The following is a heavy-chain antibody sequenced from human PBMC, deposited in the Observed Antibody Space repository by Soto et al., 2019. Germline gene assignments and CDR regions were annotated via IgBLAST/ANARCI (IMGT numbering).Heavy chain of an antibody. CDR3: ARSSLTYFEF. V-gene: IGHV3-11*01. CDR1: GFTFSDYY. J-gene: IGHJ4*02. Sequence: QVRLEESGGGLVKPGGSLRLSCTASGFTFSDYYMSWIRQAPGKGLEWLAYISGSGSTTYYTDSVKGRFAISRDNARTSLYLQINSLRVEDSAVYYCARSSLTYFEFWGQGTLVTVSS. CDR2: ISGSGSTT.